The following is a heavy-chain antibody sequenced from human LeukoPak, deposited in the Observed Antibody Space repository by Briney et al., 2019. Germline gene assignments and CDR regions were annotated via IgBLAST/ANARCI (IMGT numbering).Heavy chain of an antibody. V-gene: IGHV3-20*04. J-gene: IGHJ4*02. CDR2: INWNGGST. CDR1: GFTFDDYG. Sequence: RAGGSLRLSCAASGFTFDDYGMSWVRQAPGKGLEWVSGINWNGGSTGYADSVKGRFTISRDNAKNSLYLQMNNLRAEDTALYYCARAYQKHPSDYWGQGTLVTVSS. CDR3: ARAYQKHPSDY.